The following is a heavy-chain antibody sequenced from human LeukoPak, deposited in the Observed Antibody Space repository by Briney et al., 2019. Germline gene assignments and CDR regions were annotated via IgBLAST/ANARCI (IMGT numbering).Heavy chain of an antibody. V-gene: IGHV3-9*01. CDR1: GFTFSSYE. J-gene: IGHJ6*04. CDR3: AELGITMIGGV. CDR2: ISWNSGRI. Sequence: GGSLRLSCAASGFTFSSYEMNWVRQAPGKGLEWVSGISWNSGRIGYADSVKGRFTISRDNAKNSLYLQMNSLRAEDTAVYYCAELGITMIGGVWGKGTTVTISS. D-gene: IGHD3-10*02.